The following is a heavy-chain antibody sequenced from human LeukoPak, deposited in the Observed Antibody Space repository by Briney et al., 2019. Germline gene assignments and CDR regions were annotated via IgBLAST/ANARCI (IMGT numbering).Heavy chain of an antibody. CDR2: TWNDGSNK. CDR1: GFSFSDFT. J-gene: IGHJ4*02. D-gene: IGHD5-18*01. Sequence: PGGSLRLSCVASGFSFSDFTMHWVRQTPGKGLEWVALTWNDGSNKYYADSVKGRFTISRDNSKNTLYLQMNSLKAEDTALYYCARDRGYSYGHPLDYWGQGTLVTVSS. CDR3: ARDRGYSYGHPLDY. V-gene: IGHV3-33*01.